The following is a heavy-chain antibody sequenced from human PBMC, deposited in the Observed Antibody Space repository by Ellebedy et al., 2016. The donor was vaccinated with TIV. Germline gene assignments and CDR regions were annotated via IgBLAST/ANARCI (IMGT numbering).Heavy chain of an antibody. D-gene: IGHD3-10*01. V-gene: IGHV4-38-2*02. Sequence: MPSETLSLTCNVPGYFISSGHYWGWIRQAPGKGLEWIGSIHHSGSTYYNSSLESRVTISVDTSKNQFSLELSAVTAADTAIYYCARGFTYCSGSSSKGGDWGQGTLVTVSS. CDR2: IHHSGST. CDR1: GYFISSGHY. J-gene: IGHJ4*02. CDR3: ARGFTYCSGSSSKGGD.